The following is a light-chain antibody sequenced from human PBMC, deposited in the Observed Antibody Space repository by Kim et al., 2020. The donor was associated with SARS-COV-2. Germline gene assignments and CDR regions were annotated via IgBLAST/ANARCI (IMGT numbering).Light chain of an antibody. V-gene: IGLV3-21*04. CDR2: YDN. CDR1: NIGDKS. J-gene: IGLJ2*01. CDR3: QVWDSSRDHVV. Sequence: APGQAARITCGGNNIGDKSVPWYQPKPGQAPVLVIYYDNERPSGIPERFSGSNSGNTATLTINRVEAGDEADLYCQVWDSSRDHVVFGGGTQLTVL.